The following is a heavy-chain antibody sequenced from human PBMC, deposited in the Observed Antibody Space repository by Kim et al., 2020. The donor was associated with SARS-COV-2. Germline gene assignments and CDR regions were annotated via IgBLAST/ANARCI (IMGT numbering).Heavy chain of an antibody. V-gene: IGHV3-30-3*01. D-gene: IGHD3-10*01. J-gene: IGHJ6*02. Sequence: GGSLRLSCAASGLSFDDSAMNWVRQPPGKGLEWVAVISYDGRNKDYADSVKGRFTISRDNSKRTLYLQMNSLRVEDTAVYYCARGNYYESVSLSDYYNGMDVWGQGTTVTVPS. CDR2: ISYDGRNK. CDR1: GLSFDDSA. CDR3: ARGNYYESVSLSDYYNGMDV.